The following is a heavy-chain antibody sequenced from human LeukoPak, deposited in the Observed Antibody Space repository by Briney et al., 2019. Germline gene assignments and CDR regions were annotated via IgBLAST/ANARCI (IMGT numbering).Heavy chain of an antibody. CDR1: GFSFSSYG. V-gene: IGHV3-33*06. CDR2: IWYDGTNK. Sequence: HPGRSLRLSCAASGFSFSSYGMHWVRQAPGKGLEWVAVIWYDGTNKYYADSVKGRFTISRDNSKNTLYLQMNSLRAEDTVVYYCANRHPTYGGDAFDIWGQGTMVTVSS. J-gene: IGHJ3*02. CDR3: ANRHPTYGGDAFDI. D-gene: IGHD4-23*01.